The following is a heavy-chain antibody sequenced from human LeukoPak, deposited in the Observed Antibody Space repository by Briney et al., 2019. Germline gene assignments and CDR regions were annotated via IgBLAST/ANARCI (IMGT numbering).Heavy chain of an antibody. CDR1: GGSISSSSYY. V-gene: IGHV4-39*07. J-gene: IGHJ4*02. D-gene: IGHD5-18*01. CDR2: IYYSGST. Sequence: SETLSLTCTVSGGSISSSSYYWGWIRQPPGKGLEWIGSIYYSGSTYYNPSLKSRVTISVDTSKNQFSLKLSSVTAADTAVYYCAGQGRDTATPFDYWGQGTLVTVSS. CDR3: AGQGRDTATPFDY.